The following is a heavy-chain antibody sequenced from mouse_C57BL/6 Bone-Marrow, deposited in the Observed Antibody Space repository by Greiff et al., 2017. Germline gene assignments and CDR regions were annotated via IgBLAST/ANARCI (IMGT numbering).Heavy chain of an antibody. V-gene: IGHV5-17*01. Sequence: EVQLVESGGGLVKPGGSLKLSCAASGFTFSDYGMHWVRQAPEKGLEWVAYISSGSSTIYYADTVKGRFTISRDNAKNTLFLQMTSLRSEDTAMYYCARGRGHYAMDYWGQGTSVTVSS. J-gene: IGHJ4*01. CDR1: GFTFSDYG. D-gene: IGHD1-1*01. CDR2: ISSGSSTI. CDR3: ARGRGHYAMDY.